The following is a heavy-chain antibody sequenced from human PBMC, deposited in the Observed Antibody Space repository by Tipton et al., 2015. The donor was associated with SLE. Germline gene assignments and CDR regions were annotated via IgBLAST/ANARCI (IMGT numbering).Heavy chain of an antibody. CDR1: GGSISRSNFY. Sequence: TLSLTCTVSGGSISRSNFYWAWIRQPPGKGLEWIGSFYYGKSTFYNPSLKSRVTISVDTSKNQFSLKLSSVTPADTAMYYCARGGDTYFYDGSGYRSDFDVWGPGTMVTVSS. J-gene: IGHJ3*01. CDR3: ARGGDTYFYDGSGYRSDFDV. V-gene: IGHV4-39*07. D-gene: IGHD3-22*01. CDR2: FYYGKST.